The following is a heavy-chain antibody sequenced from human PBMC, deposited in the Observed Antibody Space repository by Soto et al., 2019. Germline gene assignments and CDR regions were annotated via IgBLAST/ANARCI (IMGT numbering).Heavy chain of an antibody. V-gene: IGHV3-30*18. D-gene: IGHD1-26*01. CDR1: GFTFSSYG. J-gene: IGHJ6*02. CDR3: AKEVGAITYYYYGMGV. CDR2: ISYDGSNK. Sequence: VGSLRLSCAASGFTFSSYGMHWVRQAPGKGLEWVAVISYDGSNKYYADSVKGRFTISRDNSKNTLYLQMNSLRAEDTAVYYCAKEVGAITYYYYGMGVWGQGTTVTVSS.